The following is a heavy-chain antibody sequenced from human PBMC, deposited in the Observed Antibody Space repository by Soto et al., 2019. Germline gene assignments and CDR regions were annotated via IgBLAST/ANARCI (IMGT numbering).Heavy chain of an antibody. CDR3: AKNIVVVSPFDH. V-gene: IGHV3-23*01. J-gene: IGHJ4*02. CDR2: FCGSGGAP. CDR1: AIALSRHS. D-gene: IGHD3-22*01. Sequence: RLSCAASAIALSRHSIWWVPQAPRKGLGWVSAFCGSGGAPSYPDSGKGRFTISRDNCKNTLYTQMNSLRAEDTAVYYCAKNIVVVSPFDHWGQGTLVTVSS.